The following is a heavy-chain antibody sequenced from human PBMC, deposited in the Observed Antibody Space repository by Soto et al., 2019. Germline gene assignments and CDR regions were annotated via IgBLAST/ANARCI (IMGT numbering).Heavy chain of an antibody. V-gene: IGHV2-5*02. CDR3: ARLYFYETSGYYPTVAFDV. CDR2: SYWDDDE. Sequence: QITLKESGPPLVKPTQTLTLTCSFSGFSLSNTGVGVGWIRQPPGKALEWLTLSYWDDDERYNPPLKNRLNITKDTSKNQVVLTLTNVDPADTASYYCARLYFYETSGYYPTVAFDVWGQGTVVPVSA. CDR1: GFSLSNTGVG. D-gene: IGHD3-22*01. J-gene: IGHJ3*01.